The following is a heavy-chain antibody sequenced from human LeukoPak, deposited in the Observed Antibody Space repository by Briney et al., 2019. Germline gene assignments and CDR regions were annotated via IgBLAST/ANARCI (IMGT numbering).Heavy chain of an antibody. CDR1: GFTFSAYV. CDR2: ISNDGNEK. V-gene: IGHV3-30*04. CDR3: VRDGGYTGGWTYGAGDY. D-gene: IGHD2-8*02. J-gene: IGHJ4*01. Sequence: GRSLRLSCAASGFTFSAYVMHWVRQAPGKGLECVAVISNDGNEKYYADSVKGRFSISRDNSKNTLYLQMSSLRTEDTAVYYCVRDGGYTGGWTYGAGDYWGQGNLVTASS.